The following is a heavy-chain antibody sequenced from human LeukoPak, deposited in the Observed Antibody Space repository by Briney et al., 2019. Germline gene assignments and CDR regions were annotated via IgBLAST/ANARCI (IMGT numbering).Heavy chain of an antibody. J-gene: IGHJ4*02. CDR2: IRYDGSNK. V-gene: IGHV3-30*02. CDR1: GFTFSSYG. CDR3: AKVDDHIAVAGTDY. D-gene: IGHD6-19*01. Sequence: GGSLRLSCAASGFTFSSYGMHWVRQAPGKGLEWVAFIRYDGSNKYYADSVKGRFTISRDNSKNTLYLQMNSLRAEDTAVYYCAKVDDHIAVAGTDYWGQGTLVTVSS.